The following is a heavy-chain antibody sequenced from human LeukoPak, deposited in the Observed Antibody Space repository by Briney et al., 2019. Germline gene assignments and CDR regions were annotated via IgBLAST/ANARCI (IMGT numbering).Heavy chain of an antibody. D-gene: IGHD3-22*01. J-gene: IGHJ4*02. Sequence: GGSPRLSCAVSGITLSNYGMRWVRKAPGKGLEWVAGMSGSGGGTNYADSVKGRFTVSRDNSKNTLYLQMKSLRAEDTAVYFCAKRGVVIRVILVGFYKEAYYFDSWGQGALVTVSS. CDR3: AKRGVVIRVILVGFYKEAYYFDS. CDR1: GITLSNYG. CDR2: MSGSGGGT. V-gene: IGHV3-23*01.